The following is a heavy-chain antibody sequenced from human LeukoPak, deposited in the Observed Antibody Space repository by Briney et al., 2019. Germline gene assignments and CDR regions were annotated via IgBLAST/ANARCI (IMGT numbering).Heavy chain of an antibody. V-gene: IGHV3-23*01. CDR1: GSTFSSYA. Sequence: GGCLRLSCAPAGSTFSSYAMSWVRQAPGKGLEWVSAISGSGDSTYYADPVKGRFTISRDNSKNMLYLQMSSLRAEDTAVYYCATEARQVSGIVSARDYWGQGTLVTVSS. CDR2: ISGSGDST. D-gene: IGHD6-13*01. CDR3: ATEARQVSGIVSARDY. J-gene: IGHJ4*02.